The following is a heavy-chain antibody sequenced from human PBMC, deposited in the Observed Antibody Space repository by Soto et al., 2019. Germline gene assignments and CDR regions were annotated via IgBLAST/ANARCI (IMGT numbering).Heavy chain of an antibody. D-gene: IGHD6-19*01. CDR1: GFSFSSHW. CDR3: ARRTYTSGWRHYFDY. V-gene: IGHV5-51*01. J-gene: IGHJ4*02. Sequence: EVQLVQSGAEVKKPGESLKISCRGSGFSFSSHWIGWVRQMPGQGLECMAFIDPHSNTRYSPSFEGQITISADNSINTAYLQWSSLKASDTAIYYCARRTYTSGWRHYFDYWGQGTLVTVSS. CDR2: IDPHSNT.